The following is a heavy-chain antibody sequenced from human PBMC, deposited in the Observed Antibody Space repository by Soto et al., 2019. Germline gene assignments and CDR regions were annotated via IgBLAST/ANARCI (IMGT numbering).Heavy chain of an antibody. CDR3: AAEGGSKTF. J-gene: IGHJ4*02. Sequence: QVQLQGSGPGLVKPSETLSLTCTVSGGSITSYYWSWIRQSPGKGLEWVGDINYSENINYNSSLTSQVTISLATSKNQFSLKLSSMPAADTAVYYCAAEGGSKTFWGQGILVTVSS. D-gene: IGHD3-16*01. CDR2: INYSENI. V-gene: IGHV4-59*01. CDR1: GGSITSYY.